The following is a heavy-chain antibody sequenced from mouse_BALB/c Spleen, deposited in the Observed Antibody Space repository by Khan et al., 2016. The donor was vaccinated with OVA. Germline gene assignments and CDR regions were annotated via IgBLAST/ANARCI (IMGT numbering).Heavy chain of an antibody. CDR1: GYTFPDFT. CDR3: ARRGVGTRFAY. Sequence: QVQLKESGAELVRPGVSVKISCKGSGYTFPDFTMHWVKQSLAKSLDWIGVISTYYGDVTNNQMFKGKATMTVDKSSRTASMELARLTSEASAIFSGARRGVGTRFAYWGQGTLVTVSA. V-gene: IGHV1S137*01. CDR2: ISTYYGDV. J-gene: IGHJ3*01. D-gene: IGHD2-1*01.